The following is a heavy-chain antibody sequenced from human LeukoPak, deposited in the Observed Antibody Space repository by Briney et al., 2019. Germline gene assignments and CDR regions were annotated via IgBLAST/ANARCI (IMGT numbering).Heavy chain of an antibody. V-gene: IGHV4-61*08. Sequence: SETLSLTCTVSGGSINNNDYYWSWIRQPPGKGLEWIGYIYYSGSTNYNPSLKSRVTISVDTSKNQFSLNLSSVTAADTAVYYCARVVGGASGRYYYYYMDVWGKGTTVTVSS. CDR3: ARVVGGASGRYYYYYMDV. D-gene: IGHD3-16*01. CDR2: IYYSGST. CDR1: GGSINNNDYY. J-gene: IGHJ6*03.